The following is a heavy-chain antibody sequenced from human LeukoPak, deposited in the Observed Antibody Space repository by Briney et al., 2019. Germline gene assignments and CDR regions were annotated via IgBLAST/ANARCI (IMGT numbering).Heavy chain of an antibody. J-gene: IGHJ4*02. Sequence: SETLSLTCTVSGGSISSYFWSWIRQPPGKGLEWIGYIYTSGSTNYNPSLKSRVTISVDTSKSQFSLKLRSVTAADTAVYYCARSLEMATISPYFDYWGQGTLVTVSS. CDR2: IYTSGST. CDR3: ARSLEMATISPYFDY. CDR1: GGSISSYF. V-gene: IGHV4-4*09. D-gene: IGHD5-24*01.